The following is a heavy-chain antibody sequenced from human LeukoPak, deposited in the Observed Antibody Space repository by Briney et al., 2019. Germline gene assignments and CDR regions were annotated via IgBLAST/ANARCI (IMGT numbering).Heavy chain of an antibody. CDR2: IWFDGSKT. CDR1: GFIFRRNG. Sequence: GRSLRLSCAASGFIFRRNGMHWVRQVPGKGLEWVALIWFDGSKTYYADSVKGRFTIPRDNSRNTLFLQMNSLRAEDTAVYYCARAIGYDVSTETAMDGLDYWGQGTLVTVSS. D-gene: IGHD5-18*01. J-gene: IGHJ4*02. CDR3: ARAIGYDVSTETAMDGLDY. V-gene: IGHV3-33*01.